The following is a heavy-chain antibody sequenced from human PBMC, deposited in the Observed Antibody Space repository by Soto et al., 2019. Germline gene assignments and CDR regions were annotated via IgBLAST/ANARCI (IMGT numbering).Heavy chain of an antibody. D-gene: IGHD1-26*01. CDR3: ARDSRRSYSVGTDAFDI. Sequence: GGSLRLSCAASGFTFSSYSMNWVRQAPGKGLEWVSSISSSSSYIYYADSVKGRFTISRDNAKNSLYLQMNSLRAEDTAVYYCARDSRRSYSVGTDAFDIWGQGTMVTVSS. V-gene: IGHV3-21*01. J-gene: IGHJ3*02. CDR1: GFTFSSYS. CDR2: ISSSSSYI.